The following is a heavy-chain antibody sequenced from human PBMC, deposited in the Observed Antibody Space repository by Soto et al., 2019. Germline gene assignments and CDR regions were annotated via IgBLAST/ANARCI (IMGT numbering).Heavy chain of an antibody. D-gene: IGHD2-8*01. J-gene: IGHJ5*02. Sequence: HLQLQESGSRLVKPSETLSLTCTVSGDSINDDGHSWSWIRQPPGEALEWIGYIYQTGTTQYNPSLCRRVSISADRSKNQFSLHLTSVTAADTAVYYCARAVFCTDGFCFPNWLDPWGQGILVTVSS. V-gene: IGHV4-30-2*01. CDR3: ARAVFCTDGFCFPNWLDP. CDR1: GDSINDDGHS. CDR2: IYQTGTT.